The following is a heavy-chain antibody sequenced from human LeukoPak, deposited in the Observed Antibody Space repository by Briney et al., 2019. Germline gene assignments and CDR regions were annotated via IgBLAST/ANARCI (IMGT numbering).Heavy chain of an antibody. D-gene: IGHD1-14*01. CDR1: GGSISSYD. V-gene: IGHV4-59*08. CDR2: SYYSGST. J-gene: IGHJ4*02. Sequence: PSETLSLTCTVPGGSISSYDWSWIRQSPGKGLEWIGYSYYSGSTNYNPSLKSRVTISLDTSKNQFSLKLSTVTAADTAVYYCGRHREGTLDYWGQGTLVTVSS. CDR3: GRHREGTLDY.